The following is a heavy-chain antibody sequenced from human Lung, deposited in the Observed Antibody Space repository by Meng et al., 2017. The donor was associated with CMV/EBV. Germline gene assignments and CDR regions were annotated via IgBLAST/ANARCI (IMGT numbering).Heavy chain of an antibody. CDR2: IHHTRSS. CDR1: DYSISSGFY. V-gene: IGHV4-38-2*02. D-gene: IGHD3-3*01. J-gene: IGHJ4*02. Sequence: SXTXSLXCTVSDYSISSGFYWGCVRQPPGKGLEWIGSIHHTRSSYYNPSLKSRVTLSVDTSKNQSSLKVTSVTAADTAVYYCARGSFGVVDYWGQGTLVTVSS. CDR3: ARGSFGVVDY.